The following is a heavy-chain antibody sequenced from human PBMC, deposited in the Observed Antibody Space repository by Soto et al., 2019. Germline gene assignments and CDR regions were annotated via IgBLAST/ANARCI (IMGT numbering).Heavy chain of an antibody. Sequence: GGSPRLSCAASGFTFSSYSMNWVRQAPGKGLEWVSYISSSSSTIYYADSVKGRFTISRDNAKNSLYLQMNSLRDEDTAVYYCARGPALDYYDSSGYYLNWFDPWGQGTLVTVSS. J-gene: IGHJ5*02. CDR2: ISSSSSTI. V-gene: IGHV3-48*02. D-gene: IGHD3-22*01. CDR3: ARGPALDYYDSSGYYLNWFDP. CDR1: GFTFSSYS.